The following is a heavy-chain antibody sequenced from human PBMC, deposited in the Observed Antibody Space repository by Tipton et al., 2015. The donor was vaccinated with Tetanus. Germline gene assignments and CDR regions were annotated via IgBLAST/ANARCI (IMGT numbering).Heavy chain of an antibody. CDR2: IYKSGNT. Sequence: TLSLTCTVSVGSISSGDYYWSWVRQSPGEGLEWIGHIYKSGNTYYKPSLKSRVAISIDASKNQFSLKLNSMTAADTAVYYCARRSVSARFDDWGQGTLVTVSS. CDR1: VGSISSGDYY. V-gene: IGHV4-30-4*01. D-gene: IGHD6-6*01. CDR3: ARRSVSARFDD. J-gene: IGHJ4*02.